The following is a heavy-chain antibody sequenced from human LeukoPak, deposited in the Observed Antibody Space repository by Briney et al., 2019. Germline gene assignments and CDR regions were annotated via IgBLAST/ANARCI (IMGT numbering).Heavy chain of an antibody. V-gene: IGHV3-23*01. CDR1: GFIFRDYT. CDR2: ISGSGGST. Sequence: GGSLRLSCVASGFIFRDYTMNWVRQTPGKGLEWVSAISGSGGSTYYADSVKGRFTISRDNSKNTLYLQMNSLRAEDTAVYYCAKDRTLVAGRFDYWGQGTLVTVSS. D-gene: IGHD6-19*01. CDR3: AKDRTLVAGRFDY. J-gene: IGHJ4*02.